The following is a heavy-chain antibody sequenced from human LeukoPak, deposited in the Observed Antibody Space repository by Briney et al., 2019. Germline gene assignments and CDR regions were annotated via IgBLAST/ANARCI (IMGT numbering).Heavy chain of an antibody. Sequence: GGSLRLSCAASGFTFSIYWMSWVRQAPGKGLEWVANIKQDGSEKYYVDSVKGRFTISRDNAKKSLYLQMNSLRAEDTAVYYCARDRPYYCGLGTMAYGYWGQGTLVTVSS. CDR3: ARDRPYYCGLGTMAYGY. J-gene: IGHJ4*02. D-gene: IGHD3-10*01. V-gene: IGHV3-7*01. CDR1: GFTFSIYW. CDR2: IKQDGSEK.